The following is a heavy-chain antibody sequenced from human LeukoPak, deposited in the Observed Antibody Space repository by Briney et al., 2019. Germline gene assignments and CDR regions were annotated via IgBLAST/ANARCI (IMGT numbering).Heavy chain of an antibody. CDR3: ARADRSTVVTIWDPYYFDY. D-gene: IGHD4-23*01. V-gene: IGHV4-34*01. Sequence: PSETLSLTCAVYGGSFSGYYWSWIRQPPGKGLEWIGEINHSGSTYYNPSLKSRVTISVDTSKNQFSLKLSSVTAADTAVYYCARADRSTVVTIWDPYYFDYWGQGTLVTVSS. CDR1: GGSFSGYY. J-gene: IGHJ4*02. CDR2: INHSGST.